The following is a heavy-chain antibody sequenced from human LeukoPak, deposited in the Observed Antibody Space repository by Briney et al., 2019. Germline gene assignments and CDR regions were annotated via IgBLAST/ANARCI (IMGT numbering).Heavy chain of an antibody. CDR1: GYTFTGYY. V-gene: IGHV1-2*02. J-gene: IGHJ4*02. CDR2: INPNSGGT. D-gene: IGHD2-15*01. Sequence: GASVKVSCKASGYTFTGYYMHWVRQAPGQGLEWMGWINPNSGGTNYAQKFQGRVTMTRDTSISTAYMELSRLRSDDTAVYYCARGRYCSGGSCYSFSDYDYWGQGTPVTVSS. CDR3: ARGRYCSGGSCYSFSDYDY.